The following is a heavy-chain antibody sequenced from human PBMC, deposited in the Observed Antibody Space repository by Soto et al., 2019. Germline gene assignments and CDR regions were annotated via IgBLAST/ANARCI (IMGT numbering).Heavy chain of an antibody. J-gene: IGHJ6*02. Sequence: KVSCKASGGTFSSYAISWVRQAPGQGLEWMGGIIPIFGTANYAQKFQGRVTITADESTSTAYMELSSLRSEDTAVYYCARDYYGSGSDYYYYYGMDVWGQGTTVTVSS. CDR1: GGTFSSYA. CDR2: IIPIFGTA. CDR3: ARDYYGSGSDYYYYYGMDV. V-gene: IGHV1-69*01. D-gene: IGHD3-10*01.